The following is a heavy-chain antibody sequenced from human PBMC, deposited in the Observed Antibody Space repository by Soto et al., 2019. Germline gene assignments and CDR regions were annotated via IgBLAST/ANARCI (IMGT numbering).Heavy chain of an antibody. D-gene: IGHD2-15*01. CDR2: ISYSGST. CDR3: ATDRIEDIGRPS. V-gene: IGHV4-59*01. J-gene: IGHJ4*02. Sequence: LSLTCTVSGGSISSYYWIWIRQPPGKGLEWIGYISYSGSTNYNPSLKSRPTISVDTSKNQFSLKLRSVTAADTAVYYCATDRIEDIGRPSWGQGTLVTVSS. CDR1: GGSISSYY.